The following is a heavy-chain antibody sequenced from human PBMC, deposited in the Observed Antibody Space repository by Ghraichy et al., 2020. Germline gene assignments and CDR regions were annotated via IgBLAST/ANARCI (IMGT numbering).Heavy chain of an antibody. D-gene: IGHD4-17*01. CDR3: ARPPNSPYGDYLSYWYFDL. Sequence: SETLSLTCTVSGGSISSSSYYWGWIRQPPGKGLEWIGSIYYSGSTYYNPSLKSRVTISVDTSKNQFSLKLSSVTAADTAVYYCARPPNSPYGDYLSYWYFDLWGRGTLVTVSS. CDR1: GGSISSSSYY. CDR2: IYYSGST. V-gene: IGHV4-39*01. J-gene: IGHJ2*01.